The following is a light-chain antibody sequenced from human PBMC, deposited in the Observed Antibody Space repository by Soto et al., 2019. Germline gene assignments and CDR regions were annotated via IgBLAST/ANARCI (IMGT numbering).Light chain of an antibody. Sequence: QSVLTQPPSASGSPGQSVAISFTGTSSDVGCYNYVSWYQQHPGKAPKLMIYEVNKRPSGVPDRFSGSKSGNTASLTVSGLQAEDEADYYCSSYAGSSNVFGTGTKLTVL. J-gene: IGLJ1*01. CDR3: SSYAGSSNV. CDR1: SSDVGCYNY. V-gene: IGLV2-8*01. CDR2: EVN.